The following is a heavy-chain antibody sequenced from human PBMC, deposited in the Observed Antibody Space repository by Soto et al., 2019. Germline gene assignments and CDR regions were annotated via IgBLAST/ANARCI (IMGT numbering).Heavy chain of an antibody. V-gene: IGHV3-48*03. Sequence: GGSLRLSCVASEFTFSSYEMNWVRQAPGKGLEWVSYISSSGTTIYYTDSVKGRFTISRDNAKKSLYLQMNSLRAEDTAVYYCVRFGGAAAGPGDYWGQGTLVTVSS. J-gene: IGHJ4*02. D-gene: IGHD6-13*01. CDR1: EFTFSSYE. CDR2: ISSSGTTI. CDR3: VRFGGAAAGPGDY.